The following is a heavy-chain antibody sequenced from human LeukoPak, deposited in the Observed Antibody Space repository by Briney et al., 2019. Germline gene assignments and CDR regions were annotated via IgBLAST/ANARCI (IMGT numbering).Heavy chain of an antibody. CDR2: INHSGST. CDR1: GGSFSGYY. V-gene: IGHV4-34*01. D-gene: IGHD1-26*01. CDR3: ARGVATDY. Sequence: PSETLSLTCAVYGGSFSGYYWSWIRQPPRKGLEWIGEINHSGSTNYNPSLKSRVTISVDTSKNQFSLKLSSVTAADTAVYYCARGVATDYWGQGTLVTVSS. J-gene: IGHJ4*02.